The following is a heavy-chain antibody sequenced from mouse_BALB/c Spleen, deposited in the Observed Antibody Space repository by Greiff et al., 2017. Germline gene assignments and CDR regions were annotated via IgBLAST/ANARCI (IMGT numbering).Heavy chain of an antibody. CDR1: GYNFTSYW. D-gene: IGHD1-1*01. J-gene: IGHJ3*01. V-gene: IGHV1-55*01. CDR2: IYPGSGST. CDR3: ARAPYYGSSFWFAY. Sequence: VQLQQPGAELVKPGTSVKLSCKASGYNFTSYWINWVKLRPGQGLEWIGDIYPGSGSTNYNEKFKSKATLTVDTSSSTAYMQLSSLASEDSALYYCARAPYYGSSFWFAYWGQGTLVTVSA.